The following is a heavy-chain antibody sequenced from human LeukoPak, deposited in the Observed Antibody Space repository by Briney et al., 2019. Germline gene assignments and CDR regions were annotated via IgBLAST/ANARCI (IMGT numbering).Heavy chain of an antibody. J-gene: IGHJ4*02. CDR3: AKYGIGGSGNHVDY. Sequence: ASVKVSCKASGGTFSSYAISWVRQAPGQGLEWMGRIIPIFGTANYAQKFQGRVTITTDESTSTAYMELSSLRSEDTAVYYCAKYGIGGSGNHVDYWGQGTLVTVSS. D-gene: IGHD1-26*01. CDR2: IIPIFGTA. CDR1: GGTFSSYA. V-gene: IGHV1-69*05.